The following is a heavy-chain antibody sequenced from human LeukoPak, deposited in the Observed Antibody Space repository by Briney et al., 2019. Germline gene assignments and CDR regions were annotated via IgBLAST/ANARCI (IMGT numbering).Heavy chain of an antibody. D-gene: IGHD3-10*01. V-gene: IGHV4-61*02. CDR1: GGSISSGSYY. J-gene: IGHJ5*02. CDR3: ARNYYSLEGFDP. CDR2: IYTSGST. Sequence: SQTLSLTCTVSGGSISSGSYYWSWIRQPAGKGLEWIGRIYTSGSTNYNPSLKSRVTMSVDTSKNQFSLKLSSVTAADTAVYYCARNYYSLEGFDPWGQGTLVTVSS.